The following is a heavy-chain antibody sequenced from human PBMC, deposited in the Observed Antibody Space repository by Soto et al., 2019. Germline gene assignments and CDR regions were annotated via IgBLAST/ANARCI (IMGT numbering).Heavy chain of an antibody. CDR1: GGSFSGYY. V-gene: IGHV4-34*01. CDR2: INHSGST. CDR3: ARSPQLDP. J-gene: IGHJ5*02. Sequence: SETLSLTCAVYGGSFSGYYWSWIRQPPGKGLEWIGEINHSGSTNYNPSLKSRVTISVDTSKNQLSLKLRTVTAADTAVYYCARSPQLDPWGQGTLVTVSS. D-gene: IGHD1-1*01.